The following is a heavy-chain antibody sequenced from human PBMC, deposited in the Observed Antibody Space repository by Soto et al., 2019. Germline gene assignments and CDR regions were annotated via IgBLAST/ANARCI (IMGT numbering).Heavy chain of an antibody. CDR3: AVRKTGSYFDY. D-gene: IGHD1-26*01. V-gene: IGHV3-23*01. CDR1: GFKFSSYA. J-gene: IGHJ4*02. CDR2: IGASGAAA. Sequence: EVELLESGGGLAQPGGSLRLSCAASGFKFSSYAISWVRQARGKGLEWVSGIGASGAAAYYADFVRGRFIISRDNSKNTLHLQMNSLRAEDTAVYYCAVRKTGSYFDYWGQGTLVTVSS.